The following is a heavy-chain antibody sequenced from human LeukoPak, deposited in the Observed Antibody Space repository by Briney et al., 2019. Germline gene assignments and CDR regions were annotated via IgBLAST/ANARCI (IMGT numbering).Heavy chain of an antibody. Sequence: GGSLRLSCAASGFTFSDYYMSWIRQAPGKGLEWVSYISSSNSYTSYADSVKGRFTISRDNAKSSLYLQMNSLRAEDTAVYYCARVVGDGYNHYFDYWGQGTLVTVSS. CDR2: ISSSNSYT. V-gene: IGHV3-11*03. J-gene: IGHJ4*02. D-gene: IGHD5-24*01. CDR1: GFTFSDYY. CDR3: ARVVGDGYNHYFDY.